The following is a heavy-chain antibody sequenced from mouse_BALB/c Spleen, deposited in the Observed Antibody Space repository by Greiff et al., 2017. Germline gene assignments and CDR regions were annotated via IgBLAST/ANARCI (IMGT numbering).Heavy chain of an antibody. J-gene: IGHJ3*01. D-gene: IGHD2-4*01. CDR2: IWSGGST. CDR1: GFSLTSYG. Sequence: VQLKQSGPGLVQPSQSLSITCTVSGFSLTSYGVHWVRQSPGKGLEWLGVIWSGGSTDYNAAFISRLSISKDNSKSQVFFKMNSLQADDTAIYYCASSTMITTAWFAYWGQGTLVTVSA. CDR3: ASSTMITTAWFAY. V-gene: IGHV2-4-1*01.